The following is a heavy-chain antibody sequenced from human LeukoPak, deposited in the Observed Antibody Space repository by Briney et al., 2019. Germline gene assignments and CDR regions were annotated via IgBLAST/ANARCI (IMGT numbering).Heavy chain of an antibody. CDR3: AKDGSGYSIAYYFDY. J-gene: IGHJ4*02. CDR2: ISGSGGST. V-gene: IGHV3-23*01. CDR1: GFTFSSYA. D-gene: IGHD1-26*01. Sequence: AGGSLRLSCAASGFTFSSYAMSWVRQAPGKGLEWVSAISGSGGSTYYADSVKGRFTISRDNSKNTLYLQMNSLRAEDTAVYYCAKDGSGYSIAYYFDYWGQGTLVTVSS.